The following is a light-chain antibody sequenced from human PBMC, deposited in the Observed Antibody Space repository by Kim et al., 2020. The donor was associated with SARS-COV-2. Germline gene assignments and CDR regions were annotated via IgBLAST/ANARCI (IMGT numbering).Light chain of an antibody. J-gene: IGLJ1*01. Sequence: GQRVTISCSGSSSNIGSNSVNWYQQLPGTAPKLLIYSNSQRPSGVPDRFSGSKSGTSASLAISGLQSEDEADYYCAAWDDSLNGLVFGTGTQVTVL. CDR3: AAWDDSLNGLV. CDR2: SNS. CDR1: SSNIGSNS. V-gene: IGLV1-44*01.